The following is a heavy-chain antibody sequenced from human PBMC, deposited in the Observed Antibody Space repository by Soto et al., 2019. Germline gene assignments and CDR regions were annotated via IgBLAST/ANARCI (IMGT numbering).Heavy chain of an antibody. J-gene: IGHJ4*02. D-gene: IGHD6-13*01. CDR2: IYYSGST. V-gene: IGHV4-31*03. CDR3: ASTLLGIAAAEVYFDY. CDR1: GGSISSGGYY. Sequence: PSETLSLTCTVSGGSISSGGYYWSWIRQHPGKGLEWIGYIYYSGSTYYNPSLKSRVTISVDTSKNQFSLKLSSVTAADTAVYYCASTLLGIAAAEVYFDYWGQGTLVTVSS.